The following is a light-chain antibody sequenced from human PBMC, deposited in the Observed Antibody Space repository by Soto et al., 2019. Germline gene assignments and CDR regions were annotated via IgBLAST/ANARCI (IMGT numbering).Light chain of an antibody. J-gene: IGLJ1*01. V-gene: IGLV2-14*01. CDR1: SSDVGDSNY. CDR3: SSYTTSSTYV. Sequence: SVLTQPASMSGSPGQSITISCTGTSSDVGDSNYVSWYQQHPGKVPKLMIYEVTYRPSGVSNRFSGSKSGNTASLTISGLQAEDEADYYCSSYTTSSTYVFGTGTKVTVL. CDR2: EVT.